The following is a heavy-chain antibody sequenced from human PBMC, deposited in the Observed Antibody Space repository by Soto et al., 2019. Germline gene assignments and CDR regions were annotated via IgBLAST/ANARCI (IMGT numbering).Heavy chain of an antibody. J-gene: IGHJ6*02. V-gene: IGHV1-69*13. CDR3: ARGRQGAGIVVVPAATHLYYYGMDV. D-gene: IGHD2-2*01. Sequence: SVKVSCKASGCTFSSYAISWVRQAPGQGLEWMGGIIPIFGTANYAQKFQGRVTITADESTSTAYMELSSLRSEDTAVYYCARGRQGAGIVVVPAATHLYYYGMDVWGQGTTVTVSS. CDR1: GCTFSSYA. CDR2: IIPIFGTA.